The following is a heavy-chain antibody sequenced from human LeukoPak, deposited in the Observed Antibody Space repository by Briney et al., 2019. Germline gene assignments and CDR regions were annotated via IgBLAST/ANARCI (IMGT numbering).Heavy chain of an antibody. CDR1: GGSLSSRGYY. CDR2: IYYSGSI. V-gene: IGHV4-39*01. CDR3: ASAPSGAFDI. Sequence: SETLSLTCTVSGGSLSSRGYYWGWIRQPPGKGLEWIGSIYYSGSIYYNPSLKSRVTISVDTSKNQFSLKLSSVNAADTALYYCASAPSGAFDIWGQGTMVTVSS. J-gene: IGHJ3*02.